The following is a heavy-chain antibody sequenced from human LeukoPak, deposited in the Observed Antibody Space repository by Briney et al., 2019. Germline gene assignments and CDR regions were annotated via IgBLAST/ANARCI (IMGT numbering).Heavy chain of an antibody. J-gene: IGHJ4*02. CDR2: ISGSGGST. CDR1: GFTFSSYA. Sequence: PGGSLRLSCAASGFTFSSYAMSWVRQAPGKGLEWVSAISGSGGSTYYADSVKGRFTISRDNSKNTLYLQMNSLRAEDTAVYYCAKDDDPWFGELADPFGYWGQGTLVTVSS. D-gene: IGHD3-10*01. CDR3: AKDDDPWFGELADPFGY. V-gene: IGHV3-23*01.